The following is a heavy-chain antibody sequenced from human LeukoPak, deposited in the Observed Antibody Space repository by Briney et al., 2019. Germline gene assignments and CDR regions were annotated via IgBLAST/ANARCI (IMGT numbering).Heavy chain of an antibody. CDR3: AGDLRGERPHY. CDR2: IYHSGSP. Sequence: SGTLSLTCAVSGGSISSNNWWGWVRQPPGKGLEWIGEIYHSGSPNYNPSLKSRVTISVDKSRNHFSLNLSSVTAADTAVYYCAGDLRGERPHYWGQGTLVTVSS. CDR1: GGSISSNNW. V-gene: IGHV4-4*02. D-gene: IGHD1-1*01. J-gene: IGHJ4*02.